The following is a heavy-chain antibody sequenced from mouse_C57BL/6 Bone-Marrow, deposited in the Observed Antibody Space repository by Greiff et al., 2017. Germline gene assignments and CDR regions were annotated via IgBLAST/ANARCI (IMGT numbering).Heavy chain of an antibody. Sequence: VQLKPSGAELVRPGASVKLSCTASGFNIKDDYMHWVKQRPEQGLEWIGWIDPENGDTEYASKFQGKATITADTSSNTAYLQLSSLTSEDTAVYYCTTDGNFPFAYWGQGTLVTVSA. CDR3: TTDGNFPFAY. J-gene: IGHJ3*01. CDR1: GFNIKDDY. D-gene: IGHD2-1*01. V-gene: IGHV14-4*01. CDR2: IDPENGDT.